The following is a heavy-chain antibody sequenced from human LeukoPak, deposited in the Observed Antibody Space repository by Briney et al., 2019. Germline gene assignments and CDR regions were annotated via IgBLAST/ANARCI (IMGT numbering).Heavy chain of an antibody. Sequence: PRGSLRLFCAASGFTFSTYEMNWVRQAPGKGLEWVSYISSSGSTTYYADSVKGRFTISRDHATKSLYLQMNSLRAEDTAVYYCAREALAGSGIYYFDYWGQGTLVTVSS. V-gene: IGHV3-48*03. CDR1: GFTFSTYE. D-gene: IGHD6-19*01. J-gene: IGHJ4*02. CDR3: AREALAGSGIYYFDY. CDR2: ISSSGSTT.